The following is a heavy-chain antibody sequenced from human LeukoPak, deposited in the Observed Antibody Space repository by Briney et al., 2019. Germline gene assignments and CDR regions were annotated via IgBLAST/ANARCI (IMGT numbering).Heavy chain of an antibody. CDR3: AREVHGSENDAFDI. CDR1: GFTFSSYS. J-gene: IGHJ3*02. D-gene: IGHD1-14*01. CDR2: ISSSSSYI. V-gene: IGHV3-21*01. Sequence: GGSLRLSCAASGFTFSSYSMNWVRQAPGKGLEWVSSISSSSSYIYYADSVKGRFTISRDNAKNSLYLQMNSLRAEDTAVYYCAREVHGSENDAFDIWGQGTVVTVSS.